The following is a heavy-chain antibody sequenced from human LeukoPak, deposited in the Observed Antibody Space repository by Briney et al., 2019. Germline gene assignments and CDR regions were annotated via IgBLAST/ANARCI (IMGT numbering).Heavy chain of an antibody. J-gene: IGHJ6*02. CDR3: ARGPYCSSTSCYQGYYGMDV. CDR2: IIPIFGTA. Sequence: SVTVSCTASGGTFSSYAISWVRQAPGQGLEWMGGIIPIFGTANYAQKFQGRVTITADESTSTAYMELSSLRSEDTAVYYCARGPYCSSTSCYQGYYGMDVWGQGTTVTVSS. V-gene: IGHV1-69*13. CDR1: GGTFSSYA. D-gene: IGHD2-2*01.